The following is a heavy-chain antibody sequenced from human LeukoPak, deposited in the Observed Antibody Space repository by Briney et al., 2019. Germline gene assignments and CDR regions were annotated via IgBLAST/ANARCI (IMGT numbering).Heavy chain of an antibody. CDR1: GDSVSSDSAI. V-gene: IGHV6-1*01. Sequence: SQTLSLTCAISGDSVSSDSAIWNWIRQSPSRGLEWLGRTYYRSNWYNDYAVSVKSRITFNPETSKNQFSLQLNSVTPEDTAVYYCARGLSSGRLDYWGQGALVTVSS. D-gene: IGHD3-22*01. J-gene: IGHJ4*02. CDR3: ARGLSSGRLDY. CDR2: TYYRSNWYN.